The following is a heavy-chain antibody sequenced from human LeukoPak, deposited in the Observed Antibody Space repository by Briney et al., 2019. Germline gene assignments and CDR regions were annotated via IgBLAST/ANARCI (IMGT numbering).Heavy chain of an antibody. V-gene: IGHV1-2*02. CDR1: GYTFTDFY. CDR3: ARGDWEATRNFDY. CDR2: INPNSGGT. D-gene: IGHD1-26*01. Sequence: ASVKVSCKASGYTFTDFYIHWVRQAPGQGLEWMGWINPNSGGTNYAQKFQGRVTMTRDTSISTAYMELSRLRSDDTAVYYCARGDWEATRNFDYWGQGTLVTVSS. J-gene: IGHJ4*02.